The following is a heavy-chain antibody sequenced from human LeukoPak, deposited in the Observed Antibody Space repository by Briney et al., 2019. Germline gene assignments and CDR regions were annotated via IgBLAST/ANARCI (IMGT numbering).Heavy chain of an antibody. CDR3: AREYDFWSGYYLWFDP. Sequence: GGSLRLSCAASGFTFSSYSMNWVRQAPGKGLEWVSYISSGSSSTIYYADSVKGRFTISRDNAKNSLYLQMNSLRDEDTAVYYCAREYDFWSGYYLWFDPWGQGTLVTVSS. D-gene: IGHD3-3*01. J-gene: IGHJ5*02. CDR2: ISSGSSSTI. V-gene: IGHV3-48*02. CDR1: GFTFSSYS.